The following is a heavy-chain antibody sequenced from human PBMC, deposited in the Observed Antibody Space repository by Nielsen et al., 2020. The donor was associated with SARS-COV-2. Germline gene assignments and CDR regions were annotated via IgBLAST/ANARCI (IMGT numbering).Heavy chain of an antibody. Sequence: GGSLRLSCGTSGFTFSNYWMSWVRQAPGKGLEWVAQINQDGSLKYYVDSVKGRFTISRDSAKNSLYLQMNSLRAEDTALYYCAKDIEQWLLVDGYRRFDPWGQGTLVTVSS. CDR1: GFTFSNYW. CDR3: AKDIEQWLLVDGYRRFDP. CDR2: INQDGSLK. J-gene: IGHJ5*02. V-gene: IGHV3-7*03. D-gene: IGHD6-19*01.